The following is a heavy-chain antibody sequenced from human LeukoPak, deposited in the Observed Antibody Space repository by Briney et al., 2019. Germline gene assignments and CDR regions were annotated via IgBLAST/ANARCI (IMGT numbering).Heavy chain of an antibody. V-gene: IGHV3-48*02. J-gene: IGHJ5*02. CDR2: ISSSSSTI. CDR1: GFTFSSYS. Sequence: VQPGGSLRLSCAASGFTFSSYSMNWVRQAPGKGLEWVSYISSSSSTIYYADSVKGRFTISRDNAKNSLYLQMNSLRDEDTAVYYCARAKNPYCGGDRRWFDPWGQGTLVTVSS. CDR3: ARAKNPYCGGDRRWFDP. D-gene: IGHD2-21*02.